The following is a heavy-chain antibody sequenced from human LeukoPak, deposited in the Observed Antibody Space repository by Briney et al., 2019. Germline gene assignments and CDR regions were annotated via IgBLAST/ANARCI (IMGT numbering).Heavy chain of an antibody. J-gene: IGHJ4*02. CDR3: TRLQYGSGTDY. V-gene: IGHV3-73*01. CDR1: GFTFSGSA. CDR2: IRSKANSYAT. D-gene: IGHD3-10*01. Sequence: GGSLKLSRAASGFTFSGSAMHWVRQASGKGLEWVGRIRSKANSYATAYAASVKGRFTISRDDSKNTAYLQMNSLKTEDTAVYYCTRLQYGSGTDYWGQGTLVTVSS.